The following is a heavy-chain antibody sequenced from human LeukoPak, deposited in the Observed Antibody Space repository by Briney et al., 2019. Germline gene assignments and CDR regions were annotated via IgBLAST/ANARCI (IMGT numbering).Heavy chain of an antibody. CDR2: ISPSGGAI. Sequence: GGSLRLSCVTSGFSFSPSAMNWVRQAPGRGLEWVSSISPSGGAIFYAESLRGRFTISRDNAKNSLFLQMNTLRAEDTAVYYCAKWFGESHHLFDYWGQGTLVTVSS. V-gene: IGHV3-21*04. CDR1: GFSFSPSA. CDR3: AKWFGESHHLFDY. J-gene: IGHJ4*02. D-gene: IGHD3-10*01.